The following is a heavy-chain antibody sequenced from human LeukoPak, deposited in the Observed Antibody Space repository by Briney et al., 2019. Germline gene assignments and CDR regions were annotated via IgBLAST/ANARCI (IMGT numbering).Heavy chain of an antibody. D-gene: IGHD1-1*01. CDR3: ARDQYNWNDVYFDL. CDR1: GFTLSSYS. V-gene: IGHV3-48*01. Sequence: PGGSLRLSCAASGFTLSSYSMNWVRQAPGKGLEWVSYISKTGSTIYYGNSVKGRFTISRDNARNSLYLQMDSLRAEDTALYYCARDQYNWNDVYFDLWGQGALVTVSS. CDR2: ISKTGSTI. J-gene: IGHJ4*02.